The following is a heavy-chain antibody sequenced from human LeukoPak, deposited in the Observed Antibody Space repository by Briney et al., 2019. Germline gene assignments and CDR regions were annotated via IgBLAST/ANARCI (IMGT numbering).Heavy chain of an antibody. CDR2: ISAYNGNT. CDR1: GYTFTSYY. J-gene: IGHJ6*02. D-gene: IGHD6-19*01. V-gene: IGHV1-18*04. CDR3: ARDPRRSSGWYELYYYYGMDV. Sequence: ASVKVSCKASGYTFTSYYIHWVRQAPGQGLEWMGWISAYNGNTNYAQKLQGRVTMTTDTSTSTAYMELRSLRSDDTAVYYCARDPRRSSGWYELYYYYGMDVWGQGTTVTVSS.